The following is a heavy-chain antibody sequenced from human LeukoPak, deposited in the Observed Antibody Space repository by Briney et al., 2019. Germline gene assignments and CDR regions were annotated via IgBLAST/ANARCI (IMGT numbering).Heavy chain of an antibody. V-gene: IGHV3-30-3*01. Sequence: GGSLRLSCAASGFTFSSYAMHWVRQAPGKGLEWVAVISYDGSNKYYADSVKGRFTVSRDNSKNTLYLQMNSLRAEDTAAYYCARGCGGDCYHDAFDIWGQGTMVTVSS. D-gene: IGHD2-21*02. J-gene: IGHJ3*02. CDR1: GFTFSSYA. CDR3: ARGCGGDCYHDAFDI. CDR2: ISYDGSNK.